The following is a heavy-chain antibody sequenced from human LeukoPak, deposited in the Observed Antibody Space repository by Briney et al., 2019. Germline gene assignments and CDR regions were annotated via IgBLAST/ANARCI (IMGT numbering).Heavy chain of an antibody. V-gene: IGHV1-46*01. Sequence: ASVKVSCKTSGYTFTGYYMHWVRQAPGQGLEWMGIINPSGGSTSYAQKFQGRVTMTRDTSTSTVYMELSSLRSEDTAVYYCARDPTYSSSWLTNWFDPWGQGTLVTVSS. CDR1: GYTFTGYY. CDR2: INPSGGST. D-gene: IGHD6-13*01. CDR3: ARDPTYSSSWLTNWFDP. J-gene: IGHJ5*02.